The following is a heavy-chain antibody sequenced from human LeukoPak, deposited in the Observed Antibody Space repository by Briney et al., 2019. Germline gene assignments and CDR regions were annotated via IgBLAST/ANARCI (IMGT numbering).Heavy chain of an antibody. D-gene: IGHD4-23*01. CDR3: ARELVGNSDFDY. Sequence: PGGSLRLSCAASGFTFSTYGMHWVRQAPGKGLEWVALISYDGGKEYYADSVKGRFTISRDNSKNTLYLQMNSLRAEDTAVYYCARELVGNSDFDYWGQGTLVTVSS. V-gene: IGHV3-30*03. J-gene: IGHJ4*02. CDR2: ISYDGGKE. CDR1: GFTFSTYG.